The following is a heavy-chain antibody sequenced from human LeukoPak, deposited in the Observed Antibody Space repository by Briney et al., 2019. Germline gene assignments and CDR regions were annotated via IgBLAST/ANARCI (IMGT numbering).Heavy chain of an antibody. CDR2: VNHSGYT. CDR1: GTSFSSYY. J-gene: IGHJ4*02. Sequence: SETLSLTCAVSGTSFSSYYWSWIRHPPGKGLEWIGEVNHSGYTNDNPSLKSRVTISVDTSKNQFSLRLRSVTAADTGVYFCARMTTGHDFWGQGTLVTVSS. CDR3: ARMTTGHDF. D-gene: IGHD4-17*01. V-gene: IGHV4-34*01.